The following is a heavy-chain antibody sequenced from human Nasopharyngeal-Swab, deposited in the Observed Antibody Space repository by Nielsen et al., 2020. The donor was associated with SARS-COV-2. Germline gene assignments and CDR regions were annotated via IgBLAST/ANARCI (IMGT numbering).Heavy chain of an antibody. CDR2: ITPNNDKT. V-gene: IGHV1-8*01. J-gene: IGHJ4*02. Sequence: ASVKVSCKASGYSFPAYDINWVRQATGQGLEWMGWITPNNDKTGYAQKFQGRVTMTRDTSISTAYMELSSLRSDDTAVYYCARGCMGGATTPDYWGQGTLVTVSS. CDR3: ARGCMGGATTPDY. CDR1: GYSFPAYD. D-gene: IGHD1-26*01.